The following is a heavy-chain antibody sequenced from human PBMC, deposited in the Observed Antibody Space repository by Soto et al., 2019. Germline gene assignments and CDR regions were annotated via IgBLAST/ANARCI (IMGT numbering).Heavy chain of an antibody. CDR1: GYTFTGYY. Sequence: ASVKVSCKASGYTFTGYYMHWVRQAPGQGLEWMGWINPNSGGTNYAQKFQGRVTMTRDTSISTAYMELSRLRSDDTAVYYCARTQGYQLLAPSLYRDQGTLVTVSS. D-gene: IGHD2-2*01. V-gene: IGHV1-2*02. J-gene: IGHJ4*02. CDR3: ARTQGYQLLAPSLY. CDR2: INPNSGGT.